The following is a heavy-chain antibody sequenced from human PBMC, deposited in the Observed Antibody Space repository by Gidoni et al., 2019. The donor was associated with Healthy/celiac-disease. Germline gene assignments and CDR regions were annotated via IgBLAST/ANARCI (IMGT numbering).Heavy chain of an antibody. CDR1: GFTFSDYY. J-gene: IGHJ6*02. CDR3: ARDQELYDFWSGYGGMDV. D-gene: IGHD3-3*01. V-gene: IGHV3-11*01. Sequence: QVQLVESGGGLVKPGGSLRLSCAASGFTFSDYYLSWIRQAPGKGLEWVSYISSSGSTIYYADAVKGRFTISRDNAKNSLYLQMNSLRAEDTAVYYCARDQELYDFWSGYGGMDVWGQGTTVTVSS. CDR2: ISSSGSTI.